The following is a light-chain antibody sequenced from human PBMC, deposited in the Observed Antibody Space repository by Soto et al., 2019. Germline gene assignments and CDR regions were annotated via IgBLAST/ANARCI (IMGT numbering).Light chain of an antibody. J-gene: IGLJ1*01. CDR2: KNT. CDR1: GSNIGAGYD. Sequence: QLVLTQPPSVSGAPGQRVTISCTGGGSNIGAGYDVHWYQQLRGTAPKLLIFKNTDRPSGVPERFSGSKSGTSASLAITGLQADDEADYYCQSFDTGLGSYVFGTGTKVTVL. V-gene: IGLV1-40*01. CDR3: QSFDTGLGSYV.